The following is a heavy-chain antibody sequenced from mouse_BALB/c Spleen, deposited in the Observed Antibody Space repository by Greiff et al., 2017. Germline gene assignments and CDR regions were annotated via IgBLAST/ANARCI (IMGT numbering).Heavy chain of an antibody. Sequence: QVQLQQSGAELVRPGTSVKISCKASGYTFTNYWLGWVKQRPGHGLEWIGDIYPGGGYTNYNEKFKGKATLTADTSSSTAYMQLSSLTSEDSAVYFCARMDRPYAMDYWGQGTSVTVSS. CDR1: GYTFTNYW. V-gene: IGHV1-63*02. D-gene: IGHD2-14*01. CDR3: ARMDRPYAMDY. J-gene: IGHJ4*01. CDR2: IYPGGGYT.